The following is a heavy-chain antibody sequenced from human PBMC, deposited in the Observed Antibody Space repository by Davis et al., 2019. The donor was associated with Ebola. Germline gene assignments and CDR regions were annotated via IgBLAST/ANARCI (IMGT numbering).Heavy chain of an antibody. CDR2: IYHSGST. J-gene: IGHJ4*02. CDR1: GGSISSGGYS. V-gene: IGHV4-30-2*02. CDR3: ARANTGMVPPEIDS. D-gene: IGHD5-18*01. Sequence: MPSETLSLTCAVSGGSISSGGYSWGWIRQPPGKGLEWIAYIYHSGSTHYNPSLRSRVTISVDTSKNQFSLRLSSVTAADTAIYYCARANTGMVPPEIDSWGRGTLVTVTP.